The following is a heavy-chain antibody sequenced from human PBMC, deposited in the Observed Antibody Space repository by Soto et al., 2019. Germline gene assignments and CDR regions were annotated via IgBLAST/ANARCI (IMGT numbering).Heavy chain of an antibody. CDR1: GFTFSSYG. J-gene: IGHJ4*02. V-gene: IGHV3-33*01. CDR2: IWYDGSNK. D-gene: IGHD3-3*01. Sequence: QVQLVESGGGVVQPGRSLRLSCAASGFTFSSYGMHWVCQAPGKGLEWVAVIWYDGSNKYYADSVKGRFTISRDNSKNTLYLQMNSLRAEDTAVYYCARGGYDFWSGYYTGYDYWGQGTLVTVSS. CDR3: ARGGYDFWSGYYTGYDY.